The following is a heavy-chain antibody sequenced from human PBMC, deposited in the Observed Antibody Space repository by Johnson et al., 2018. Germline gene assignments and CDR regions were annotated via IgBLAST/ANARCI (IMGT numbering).Heavy chain of an antibody. V-gene: IGHV1-69*12. Sequence: QVQLVQSGAEVKKPGSSVKVSCKASGGTFSSYAISWVRQAPGQGLEWMGGIIPIFGTANYAQKFQGRVTFPAEESTSTAYMELSSLGSEDTAVYYCARPAGYSSCWYLYYYGMDVWGQGSTVTVSS. CDR3: ARPAGYSSCWYLYYYGMDV. J-gene: IGHJ6*02. CDR2: IIPIFGTA. D-gene: IGHD6-19*01. CDR1: GGTFSSYA.